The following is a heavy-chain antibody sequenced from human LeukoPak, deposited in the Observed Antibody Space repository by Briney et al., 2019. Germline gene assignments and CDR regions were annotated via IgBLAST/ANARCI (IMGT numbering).Heavy chain of an antibody. V-gene: IGHV5-51*01. CDR2: IYPGDSDT. CDR3: ARGDVVRGVSWFDS. Sequence: GESLKISCKGSGYSFISYWIGWVRQMPGKGLEWMGIIYPGDSDTKYSPSFQGQVTISVDKSTNTAYLQWKSLKASDTAMYYCARGDVVRGVSWFDSWGQGALVTVSS. J-gene: IGHJ5*01. CDR1: GYSFISYW. D-gene: IGHD2-21*02.